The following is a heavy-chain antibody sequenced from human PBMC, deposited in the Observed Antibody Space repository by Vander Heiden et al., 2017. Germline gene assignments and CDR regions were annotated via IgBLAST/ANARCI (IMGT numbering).Heavy chain of an antibody. CDR1: GFTFDDYA. CDR3: AKAGCSSTSCYPDY. D-gene: IGHD2-2*01. CDR2: TSWNSGSR. V-gene: IGHV3-9*01. Sequence: EVQLVESGGGLVQPGRSLRLSCAASGFTFDDYAMHWVRQAPGKGLEWVSGTSWNSGSRGYADSVKGRFTISRDNAKNSLYLQMNSLRAEDTALYYCAKAGCSSTSCYPDYWGQGTLVTASS. J-gene: IGHJ4*02.